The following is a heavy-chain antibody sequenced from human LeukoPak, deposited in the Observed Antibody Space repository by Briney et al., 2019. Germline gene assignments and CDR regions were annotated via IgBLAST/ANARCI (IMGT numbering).Heavy chain of an antibody. J-gene: IGHJ4*02. V-gene: IGHV3-11*04. CDR1: GFTFSYHY. CDR2: IGDSGTPI. CDR3: ARDRRPSVYGGLDN. Sequence: GGSLRLSCAASGFTFSYHYMSWIRQAPGKGLEWVSYIGDSGTPIYYADSVKGRFTVSRDNAKNSLFLQMDSLRAEDTAVYYCARDRRPSVYGGLDNWGQGTLVTVSS. D-gene: IGHD4/OR15-4a*01.